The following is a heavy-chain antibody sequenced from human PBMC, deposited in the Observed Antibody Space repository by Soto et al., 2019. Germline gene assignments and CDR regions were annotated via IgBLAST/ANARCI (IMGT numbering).Heavy chain of an antibody. CDR2: IWYDGSNK. V-gene: IGHV3-33*01. CDR3: ARDNYYDILTGYYTALYYYYYGMDV. CDR1: GFTFSSYG. D-gene: IGHD3-9*01. Sequence: GGSLRLSCAASGFTFSSYGMHWVRQAPGKGLEWVAVIWYDGSNKYYADSVKGRFTISRDNSKNTLYLQMSSLRAEDTAVYYCARDNYYDILTGYYTALYYYYYGMDVWGQGTTVTVSS. J-gene: IGHJ6*02.